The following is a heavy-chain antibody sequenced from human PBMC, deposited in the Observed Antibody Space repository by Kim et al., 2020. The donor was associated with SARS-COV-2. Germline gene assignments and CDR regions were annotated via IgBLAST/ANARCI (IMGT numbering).Heavy chain of an antibody. V-gene: IGHV4-34*01. D-gene: IGHD2-8*01. J-gene: IGHJ5*02. CDR2: INHSGST. Sequence: SETLSLTCAVYGGSFSGYYWSWIRQPPGKGLEWIGEINHSGSTNYNPSLKSRVTMSVDTSKNQFSLKLSSVTAADTAVYYCARAARIVLMVYAADPKYNWFDPWGQGTLVTVSS. CDR1: GGSFSGYY. CDR3: ARAARIVLMVYAADPKYNWFDP.